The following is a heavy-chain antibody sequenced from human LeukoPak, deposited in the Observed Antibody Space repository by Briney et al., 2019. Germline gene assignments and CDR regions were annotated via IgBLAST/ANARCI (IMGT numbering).Heavy chain of an antibody. V-gene: IGHV3-48*03. CDR3: ARDNEGDFDY. J-gene: IGHJ4*02. CDR2: TSSGGRTI. CDR1: GFTFSNYE. D-gene: IGHD2-8*01. Sequence: GGSLRLSCAASGFTFSNYEMNWVRQAPGKGLEWVSYTSSGGRTIFYADSVKGRFTISRDNAKNSLYLQMNSLRAEDTAVYYCARDNEGDFDYWGQGTLVTVSS.